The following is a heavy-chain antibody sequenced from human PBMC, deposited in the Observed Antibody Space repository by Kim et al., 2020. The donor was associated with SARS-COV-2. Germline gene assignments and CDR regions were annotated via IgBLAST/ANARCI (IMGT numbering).Heavy chain of an antibody. D-gene: IGHD6-19*01. J-gene: IGHJ4*02. V-gene: IGHV7-4-1*02. CDR2: INTNTGNP. Sequence: ASVKVSCKASGYTFTSYAMNWVRQAPGQGLEWMGWINTNTGNPTYAQGFTGRFVFSLDTSVSTAYLQISSLKAEDTAVYYCARDEGISYSSGSRWDFDYWGQGTLVTVSS. CDR3: ARDEGISYSSGSRWDFDY. CDR1: GYTFTSYA.